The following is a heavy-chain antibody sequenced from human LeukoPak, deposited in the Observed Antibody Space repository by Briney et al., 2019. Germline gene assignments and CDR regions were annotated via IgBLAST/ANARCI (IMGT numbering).Heavy chain of an antibody. CDR3: ARGGRDGYNSGDY. Sequence: PGGSLRLSCAASGISVSSNYMSWVRQAPGKGLEWVSYISSSSSTIYYADSVKGRFTISRDDAKNSLYLHMNSLRAEDTAVYYCARGGRDGYNSGDYWGQGTLVTVSS. CDR1: GISVSSNY. V-gene: IGHV3-48*04. J-gene: IGHJ4*02. D-gene: IGHD5-24*01. CDR2: ISSSSSTI.